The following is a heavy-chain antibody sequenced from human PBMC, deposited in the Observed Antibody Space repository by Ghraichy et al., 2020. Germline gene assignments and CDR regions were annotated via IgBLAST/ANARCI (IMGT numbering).Heavy chain of an antibody. V-gene: IGHV3-23*01. CDR1: GFTFSDFA. CDR3: AKKSPPPGIATAGTSGNWFDP. J-gene: IGHJ5*02. D-gene: IGHD6-13*01. Sequence: GGSLRLSCAASGFTFSDFAMSWVRQAPGKGLEWVAAISGSGGTTYYADSVKGRFTISRDSSKNTLYLQMNSLRAEDTAVYYCAKKSPPPGIATAGTSGNWFDPWGQGTLVTVSS. CDR2: ISGSGGTT.